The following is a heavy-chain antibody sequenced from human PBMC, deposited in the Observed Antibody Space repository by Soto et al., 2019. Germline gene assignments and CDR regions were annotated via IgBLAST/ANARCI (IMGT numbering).Heavy chain of an antibody. CDR3: ARGDSSGWFHA. V-gene: IGHV1-18*01. D-gene: IGHD6-19*01. CDR2: ISAYNGDT. J-gene: IGHJ5*02. Sequence: ASVKVSCKASGYTFSHYSISWVRQAPGQGLEWMGWISAYNGDTNYAQEVQGRITLTADTSTSTAYMELRSLRSDDTTVYYCARGDSSGWFHAWGQGTLVTVSS. CDR1: GYTFSHYS.